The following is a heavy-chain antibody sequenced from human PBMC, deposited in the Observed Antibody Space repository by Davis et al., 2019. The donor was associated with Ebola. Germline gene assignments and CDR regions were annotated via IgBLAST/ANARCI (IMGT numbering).Heavy chain of an antibody. D-gene: IGHD3-10*01. V-gene: IGHV3-48*02. CDR2: ISSSSSTI. CDR1: GFSFGQSW. J-gene: IGHJ6*04. CDR3: ARADYGSGSSYGMDV. Sequence: GGSLTLSCTASGFSFGQSWMTWVRQAPGKGLEWVSYISSSSSTIYYADSVKGRFTISRDNAKNSLYLQMNSLRDEDTAVYYCARADYGSGSSYGMDVWGKGTTVTVSS.